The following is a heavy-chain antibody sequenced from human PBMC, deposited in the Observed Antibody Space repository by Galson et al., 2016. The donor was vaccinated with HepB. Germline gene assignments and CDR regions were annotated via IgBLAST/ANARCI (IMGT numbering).Heavy chain of an antibody. CDR1: GFTFSNYG. Sequence: SLRLSCAASGFTFSNYGMHWVRQSPGKGLEWVALISYDDSLIYYADSVKGRFTISRDEARNTLFLQMDNLRREDTGLYFCVKDSLKEIQVWSSFDSWGQGTLVTVSS. D-gene: IGHD2-21*01. V-gene: IGHV3-30*18. CDR3: VKDSLKEIQVWSSFDS. CDR2: ISYDDSLI. J-gene: IGHJ4*02.